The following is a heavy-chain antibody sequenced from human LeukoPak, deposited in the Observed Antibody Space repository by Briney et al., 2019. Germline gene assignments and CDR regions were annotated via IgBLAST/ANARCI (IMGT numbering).Heavy chain of an antibody. CDR3: AKDGSGSYWDEYYFDY. Sequence: GGSLRLSCAASRFTFSSYAMTWVRQAPGKGLEWVSSISASAGATYYADSVRGRFTTSRDNSKNTLYLQMNSLRAEDTAVYYCAKDGSGSYWDEYYFDYWGQGTLVTVSS. J-gene: IGHJ4*02. CDR1: RFTFSSYA. D-gene: IGHD1-26*01. V-gene: IGHV3-23*01. CDR2: ISASAGAT.